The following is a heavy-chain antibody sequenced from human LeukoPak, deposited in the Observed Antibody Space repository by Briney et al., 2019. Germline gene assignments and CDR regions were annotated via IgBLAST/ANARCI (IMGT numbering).Heavy chain of an antibody. CDR1: GVSFSGYY. V-gene: IGHV4-34*01. Sequence: SETLSLTCAVYGVSFSGYYWSWIRQPPGKGLEYIGEVNHSGGTNYYPSLKSRVTISAETSKNQFCLKLTSVAAADKAVYYCARHYYYDSSGYYYCYYYYGMDVWGEGTTVTVSS. D-gene: IGHD3-22*01. CDR3: ARHYYYDSSGYYYCYYYYGMDV. CDR2: VNHSGGT. J-gene: IGHJ6*04.